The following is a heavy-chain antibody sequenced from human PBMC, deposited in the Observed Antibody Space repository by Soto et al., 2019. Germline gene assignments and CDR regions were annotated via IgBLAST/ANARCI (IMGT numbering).Heavy chain of an antibody. CDR3: ARDRTTVVTPDAFDI. V-gene: IGHV3-7*03. CDR1: GFTFSSYW. Sequence: GGSLRLSCAASGFTFSSYWMSWVRQAPGKGLEWVANIKQDGSEKYYVDSVKGRFTISRDNAKNSLYLQMNSLRAEDTAVYYCARDRTTVVTPDAFDIWGQGTMVTV. CDR2: IKQDGSEK. D-gene: IGHD4-17*01. J-gene: IGHJ3*02.